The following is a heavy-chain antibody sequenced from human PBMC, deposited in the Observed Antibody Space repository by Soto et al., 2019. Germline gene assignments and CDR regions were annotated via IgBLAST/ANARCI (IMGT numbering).Heavy chain of an antibody. D-gene: IGHD2-21*01. J-gene: IGHJ4*02. CDR1: GYTFTSYY. Sequence: QVQLVQSGAEVKKPGASVKVSCKASGYTFTSYYMHWVRQAPGQGLEWMGIINPSGGSTSYAQKFQGRVTMTRDTSTSTVYMKLSSLRSEDTAVSYCASGPKHAIPDYWGQGTLVTVSS. CDR2: INPSGGST. V-gene: IGHV1-46*03. CDR3: ASGPKHAIPDY.